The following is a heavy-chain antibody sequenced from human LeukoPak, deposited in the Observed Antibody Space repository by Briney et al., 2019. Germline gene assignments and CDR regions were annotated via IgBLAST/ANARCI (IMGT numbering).Heavy chain of an antibody. CDR2: ISVSVDST. CDR3: AKGPRGGASCYTY. Sequence: GGSLRLSCAASGFTFSSYGMSWVRQAPGKGLEWVSGISVSVDSTYYADSVKGRFTISRDNSKNTVYLQMNSLRAEDTAVYYCAKGPRGGASCYTYWGQGTLVTVSS. V-gene: IGHV3-23*01. J-gene: IGHJ4*02. CDR1: GFTFSSYG. D-gene: IGHD2-15*01.